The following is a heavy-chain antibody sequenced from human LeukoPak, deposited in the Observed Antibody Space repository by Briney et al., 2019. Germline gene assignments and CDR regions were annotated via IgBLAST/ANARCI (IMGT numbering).Heavy chain of an antibody. CDR3: ARGAAGTVPFDY. D-gene: IGHD6-13*01. V-gene: IGHV4-59*08. Sequence: SETLSLTCTVSGGSISSYYWSWIRQPPGKGLEWIAYIYYTGSTTYNPSLKSRVTISVDTSKNQFSLKLNSVTAADTAVYYCARGAAGTVPFDYWGQGTLVTVSS. CDR2: IYYTGST. J-gene: IGHJ4*02. CDR1: GGSISSYY.